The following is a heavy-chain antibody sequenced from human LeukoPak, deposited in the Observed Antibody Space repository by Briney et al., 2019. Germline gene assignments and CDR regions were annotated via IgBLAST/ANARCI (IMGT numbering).Heavy chain of an antibody. Sequence: ASVKVSCKASGYTFTSYGISWVRQAPGQGLEWMGWISAYNGNTNYAQKLQGRVTMTTDTSTSTAYMELRSLRSDDTAVYYCARVLLPYYYGSGSSMDVWGQGTTVTVSS. D-gene: IGHD3-10*01. CDR1: GYTFTSYG. CDR3: ARVLLPYYYGSGSSMDV. J-gene: IGHJ6*02. CDR2: ISAYNGNT. V-gene: IGHV1-18*01.